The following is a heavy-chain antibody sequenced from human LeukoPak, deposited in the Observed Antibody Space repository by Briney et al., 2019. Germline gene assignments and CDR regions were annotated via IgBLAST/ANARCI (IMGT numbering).Heavy chain of an antibody. Sequence: SETLSLTCAVYGGSFSGYYWSWIRQPPGKGLEWIGEINHSGSTNYNPSLKSRVTISVDTSKNQFSLKLSPVTAADTAVYYCARGRADSSSWYYYYYYMDVWGKGTTVTVSS. CDR2: INHSGST. V-gene: IGHV4-34*01. D-gene: IGHD6-13*01. CDR3: ARGRADSSSWYYYYYYMDV. J-gene: IGHJ6*03. CDR1: GGSFSGYY.